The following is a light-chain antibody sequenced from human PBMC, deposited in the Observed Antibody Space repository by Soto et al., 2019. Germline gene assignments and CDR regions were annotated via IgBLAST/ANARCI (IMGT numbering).Light chain of an antibody. CDR3: QQYDDWLRLT. J-gene: IGKJ4*01. Sequence: EVVMTQSPASLSASPGERVTLSCRASQNIRSSLAWYQQRPGQAPRLLIFGASYRATGIPARFSGSGSGTEFNLTITGLQSEDFAVYVCQQYDDWLRLTFGGGTKVDIK. CDR2: GAS. V-gene: IGKV3D-15*01. CDR1: QNIRSS.